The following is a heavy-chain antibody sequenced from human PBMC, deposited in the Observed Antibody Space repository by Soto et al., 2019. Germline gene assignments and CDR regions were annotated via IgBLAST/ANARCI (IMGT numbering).Heavy chain of an antibody. J-gene: IGHJ5*02. CDR3: ARVLVATKQTSNWFDP. V-gene: IGHV1-8*01. D-gene: IGHD5-12*01. CDR2: MNPNSGNT. CDR1: GYTFTSYD. Sequence: ASVKVSWKASGYTFTSYDINWVRQATGQGLEWMGWMNPNSGNTGYAQKFQGRVTMTRNTSISTAYMELSSLRSEDTAVYYCARVLVATKQTSNWFDPWGQGTLVTGSS.